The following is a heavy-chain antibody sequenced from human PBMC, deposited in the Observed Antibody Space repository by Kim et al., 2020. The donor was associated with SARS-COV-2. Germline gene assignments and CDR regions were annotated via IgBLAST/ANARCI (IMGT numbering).Heavy chain of an antibody. V-gene: IGHV3-7*01. CDR2: IKQDGSEK. CDR3: ASNKHCSGGSCYFLGFHRADSAIDY. J-gene: IGHJ4*02. Sequence: GGSLRLSCAASGFTFSSYWMSWVRQAPGKGLEWVANIKQDGSEKYYVDSVKGRFTISRDNAKNSLYLQMNSLRAEDTAVYYCASNKHCSGGSCYFLGFHRADSAIDYWGQGTLVTVSS. CDR1: GFTFSSYW. D-gene: IGHD2-15*01.